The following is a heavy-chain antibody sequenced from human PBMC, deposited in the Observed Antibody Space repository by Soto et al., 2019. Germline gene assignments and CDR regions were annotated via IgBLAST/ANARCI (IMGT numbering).Heavy chain of an antibody. CDR2: INHSGST. CDR3: ALIVVVPAAMMGAGWFDP. Sequence: SETLSLTCAVYGGSFSGYYWSWIRQPPGKGLEWIGEINHSGSTNYNPSLKSRVTISVDTSKNQFSLKLSSVTAADTAVYYCALIVVVPAAMMGAGWFDPWGQGTLVTVSS. D-gene: IGHD2-2*01. V-gene: IGHV4-34*01. CDR1: GGSFSGYY. J-gene: IGHJ5*02.